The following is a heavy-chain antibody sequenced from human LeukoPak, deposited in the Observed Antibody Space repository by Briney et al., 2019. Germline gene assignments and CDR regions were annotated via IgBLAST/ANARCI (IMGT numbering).Heavy chain of an antibody. CDR1: GYTFTSYY. J-gene: IGHJ3*02. D-gene: IGHD3-22*01. V-gene: IGHV1-46*01. Sequence: ASEKVSCKASGYTFTSYYMHWVRQAPGQGLEWMGIINPSGGSTSYAQKFQSRVTMTRDTSTSTVYMELSSLRSEDTAVYYCARGYYYDSSGYYSGAFDIWGQGTMVTVSS. CDR3: ARGYYYDSSGYYSGAFDI. CDR2: INPSGGST.